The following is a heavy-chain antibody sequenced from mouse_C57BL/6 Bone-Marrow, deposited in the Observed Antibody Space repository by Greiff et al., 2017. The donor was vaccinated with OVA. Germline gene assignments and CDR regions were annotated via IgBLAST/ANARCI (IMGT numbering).Heavy chain of an antibody. J-gene: IGHJ3*01. CDR2: IDPENGDT. Sequence: EVQRVESGAELVRPGASVKLSCTASGFNIKDDYMHWVKQRPEQGLEWIGWIDPENGDTEYASKFQGKATITADTSSNTAYLQLSSLTSEDTAVYYCARSPGTWFAYWGQGTLVTVSA. CDR1: GFNIKDDY. V-gene: IGHV14-4*01. CDR3: ARSPGTWFAY. D-gene: IGHD4-1*01.